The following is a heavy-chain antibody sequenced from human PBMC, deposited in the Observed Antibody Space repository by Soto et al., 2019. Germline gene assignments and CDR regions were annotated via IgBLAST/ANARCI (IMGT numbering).Heavy chain of an antibody. CDR1: GGTFGSYA. V-gene: IGHV1-69*01. J-gene: IGHJ6*02. Sequence: QVQLVQSGAEVKKPGSSMKVSCKASGGTFGSYAISWVRQAPGQGLEWMGGIIPILGTTNYAQKFQGRVTIAADESTSTAYMGLSSLRSEDTAVYYCARSQGSSTSLEIYYYYYYGMDVWGQGTTVTVSS. CDR2: IIPILGTT. D-gene: IGHD2-2*01. CDR3: ARSQGSSTSLEIYYYYYYGMDV.